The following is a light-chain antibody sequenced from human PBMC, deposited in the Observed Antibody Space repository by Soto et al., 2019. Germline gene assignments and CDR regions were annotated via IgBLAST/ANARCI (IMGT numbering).Light chain of an antibody. CDR3: QQYGSSPPWT. J-gene: IGKJ1*01. CDR2: GAF. V-gene: IGKV3-20*01. CDR1: QTVTSDY. Sequence: DIVLTQSPGTLSLSPGERVTLSCRASQTVTSDYLAWYHQAPGQAPRLLIYGAFNRATGISDRFSGSGSGTDFTLTISRLEPEDFAVYYCQQYGSSPPWTFGQGTKVDIK.